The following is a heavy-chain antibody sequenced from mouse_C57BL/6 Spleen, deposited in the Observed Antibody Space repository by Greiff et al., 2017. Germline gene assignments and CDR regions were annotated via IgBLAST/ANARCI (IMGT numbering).Heavy chain of an antibody. CDR1: GFNIKDDY. CDR2: IDPENGDT. V-gene: IGHV14-4*01. J-gene: IGHJ2*01. D-gene: IGHD1-2*01. Sequence: VHVKQSGAELVRPGASVKLSCTASGFNIKDDYMHWVKQRPEQGLEWIGWIDPENGDTEYASKFQSKATISADASSNTAYLQLSSLTSEDTAVYYCTTYETAFDYGGHGTTLTVSA. CDR3: TTYETAFDY.